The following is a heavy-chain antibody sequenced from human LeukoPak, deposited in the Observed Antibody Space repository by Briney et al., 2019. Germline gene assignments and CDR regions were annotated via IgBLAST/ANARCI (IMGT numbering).Heavy chain of an antibody. D-gene: IGHD5-12*01. V-gene: IGHV1-18*01. CDR2: INAYSGNT. CDR3: ARDPRYSGYDYLDY. J-gene: IGHJ4*02. Sequence: ASVKVSCKASGGTFSSYAISWVRQAPGQGLEWMGWINAYSGNTKYAQKFQGRVTMTTDTSTSTAYMELRSLRSDDTAVYYCARDPRYSGYDYLDYWGQGTLVTVSS. CDR1: GGTFSSYA.